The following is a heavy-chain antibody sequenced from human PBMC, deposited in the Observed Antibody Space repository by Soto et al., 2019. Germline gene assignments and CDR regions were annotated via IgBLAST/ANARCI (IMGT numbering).Heavy chain of an antibody. CDR3: ARDSPYNAFWGGVMESYSYNMDV. CDR1: GYSFSSYG. J-gene: IGHJ6*02. CDR2: VSADSGKT. V-gene: IGHV1-18*01. Sequence: QVQLVQSGGEVKRPGASMKVSCQASGYSFSSYGVSWVRQAPGQGLQWLGWVSADSGKTKYAQILQGRLTLTTDTSTNTAYMELRSLTSDDTAMYYCARDSPYNAFWGGVMESYSYNMDVWGQGTTVIVSS. D-gene: IGHD3-3*01.